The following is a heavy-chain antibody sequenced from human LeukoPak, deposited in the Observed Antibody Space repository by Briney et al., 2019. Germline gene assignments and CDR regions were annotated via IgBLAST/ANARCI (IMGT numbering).Heavy chain of an antibody. J-gene: IGHJ4*02. CDR1: GYSISSGYY. D-gene: IGHD6-25*01. Sequence: LSLTCTVSGYSISSGYYWGWIRQPPGKGLEWVSYISSSGSTIYYADSVKGRFTISRDNAKNSLYLQMNSLRAEDTAVYYCARRGYSSGWNRFDYWGQGTLVTVSS. CDR3: ARRGYSSGWNRFDY. V-gene: IGHV3-11*04. CDR2: ISSSGSTI.